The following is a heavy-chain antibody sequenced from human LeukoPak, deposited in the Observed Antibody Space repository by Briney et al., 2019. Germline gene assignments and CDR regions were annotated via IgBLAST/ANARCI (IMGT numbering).Heavy chain of an antibody. J-gene: IGHJ3*02. V-gene: IGHV3-21*01. CDR2: ISSSSSYI. Sequence: GGSLRLSCAASRFTFSTYWMHWVRQAPGKGLEWVSSISSSSSYIYYADSVKGRFTISRDNAKNSLYLQMNSLRAEDTAVYYCARVSLAGRAFDIWGQGTMVTVSS. CDR1: RFTFSTYW. CDR3: ARVSLAGRAFDI.